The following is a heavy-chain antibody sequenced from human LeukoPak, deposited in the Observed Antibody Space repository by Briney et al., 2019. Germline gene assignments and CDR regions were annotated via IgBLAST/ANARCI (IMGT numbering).Heavy chain of an antibody. CDR3: AKGSYSGYDSPFDY. CDR1: GFTFSSYA. CDR2: ISGSGGST. Sequence: GGSLRLSCAVSGFTFSSYAMSWVRQAPGKGLEWVSGISGSGGSTYYADSVKGRFTISRDNSKNTLYLQMNSLRAEDTAVYYCAKGSYSGYDSPFDYWGQGTLVTVSS. J-gene: IGHJ4*02. V-gene: IGHV3-23*01. D-gene: IGHD5-12*01.